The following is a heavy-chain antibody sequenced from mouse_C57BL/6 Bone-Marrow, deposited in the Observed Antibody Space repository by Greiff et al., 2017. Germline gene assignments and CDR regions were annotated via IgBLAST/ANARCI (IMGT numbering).Heavy chain of an antibody. V-gene: IGHV7-3*01. CDR3: ARALLLDGYYLAWFAY. Sequence: EVQGVESGGGLVQPGGSLSLSCAASGFTFTDYYMSWVRQPPGKAREWLGFIRNKANGYTTEYSASVKGRFTISRDNSQSILYLQMNALRAEDSATYYCARALLLDGYYLAWFAYWGQGTLVTVSA. CDR1: GFTFTDYY. D-gene: IGHD2-3*01. J-gene: IGHJ3*01. CDR2: IRNKANGYTT.